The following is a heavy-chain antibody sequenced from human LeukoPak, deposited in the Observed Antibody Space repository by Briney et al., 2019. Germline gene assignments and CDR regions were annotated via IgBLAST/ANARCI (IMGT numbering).Heavy chain of an antibody. Sequence: SETLSLTCIISGGSISSYYWSWIRQSPGKGLEWIGYITYTGSTDYDPSLKSRVTISVDTSRNQFSLRLNSVTAADTAVYYCARRAYGSGSFNRYHFDYWGQGTLVAVSS. CDR2: ITYTGST. V-gene: IGHV4-59*01. D-gene: IGHD3-10*01. CDR3: ARRAYGSGSFNRYHFDY. J-gene: IGHJ4*02. CDR1: GGSISSYY.